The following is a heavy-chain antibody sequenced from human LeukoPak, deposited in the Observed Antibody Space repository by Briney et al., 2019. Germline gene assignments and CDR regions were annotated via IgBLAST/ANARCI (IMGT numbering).Heavy chain of an antibody. V-gene: IGHV4-39*01. D-gene: IGHD1-7*01. CDR3: ARGPVGKLIITGTTDHYYYGMDV. J-gene: IGHJ6*02. CDR1: GDSISSTTYY. CDR2: IYYTGST. Sequence: SETLSLTCTVSGDSISSTTYYWGWIRQPPGKGLEWIGSIYYTGSTYYNPSLKSRVTISVDTSKNQFSLKLSSVTAADTAVYYCARGPVGKLIITGTTDHYYYGMDVWGQGTTVTASS.